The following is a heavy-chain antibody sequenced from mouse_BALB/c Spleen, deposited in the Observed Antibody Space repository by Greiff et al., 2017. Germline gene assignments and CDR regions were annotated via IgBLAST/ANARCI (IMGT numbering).Heavy chain of an antibody. D-gene: IGHD4-1*02. CDR2: INPYNDGT. CDR1: GYTFTSYV. Sequence: VQLKESGPELVKPGASVKMSCKASGYTFTSYVMHWVKQKPGQGLEWIGYINPYNDGTKYNEKFKGKATLTSDKSSSTAYMELSSLTSEDSAVYYCARGTTGTGFAYWGQGTLVTVSA. CDR3: ARGTTGTGFAY. V-gene: IGHV1-14*01. J-gene: IGHJ3*01.